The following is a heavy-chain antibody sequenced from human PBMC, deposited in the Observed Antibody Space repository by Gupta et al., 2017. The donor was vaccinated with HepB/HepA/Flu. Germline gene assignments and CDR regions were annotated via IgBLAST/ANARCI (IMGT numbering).Heavy chain of an antibody. V-gene: IGHV3-15*01. J-gene: IGHJ4*02. CDR1: GFTFSNAR. Sequence: EVQLVESGGGLVKPGGSLRLSCAASGFTFSNARMSWVRQAPGKGLEWVGRIKSKTDGGTTDDAAPVKGRLKISRDDSKNTLYLQMNSLKTEDTAVYDGTTGFYTSFDYGGQGTLVTVSS. CDR3: TTGFYTSFDY. CDR2: IKSKTDGGTT. D-gene: IGHD2/OR15-2a*01.